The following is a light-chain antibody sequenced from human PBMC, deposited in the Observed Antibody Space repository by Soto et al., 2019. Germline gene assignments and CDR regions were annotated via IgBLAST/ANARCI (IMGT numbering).Light chain of an antibody. Sequence: QSALTQPPSASGSPGQSVTISCTGTSSDVGAYNYVSWYQQHPGKVPKLMIFEVSKRPSGVPDRFSGSKSGNTASLTVSGLQGEDEADYYCRSYPGTNNFVIFGGGTKLTVL. J-gene: IGLJ2*01. CDR2: EVS. CDR3: RSYPGTNNFVI. V-gene: IGLV2-8*01. CDR1: SSDVGAYNY.